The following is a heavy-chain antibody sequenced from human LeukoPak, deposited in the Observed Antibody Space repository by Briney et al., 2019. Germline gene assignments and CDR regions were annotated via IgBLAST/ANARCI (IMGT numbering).Heavy chain of an antibody. CDR1: GFTFSSYV. D-gene: IGHD3-10*01. CDR2: ISGSGGST. CDR3: AKALYYYGSGSYYFVY. Sequence: GGSLRLSCAASGFTFSSYVMSWVRQAPGKGLEWVSAISGSGGSTYYADSVKGRFTISRDNSKNTLYLQMNSLRAEDTAIYYCAKALYYYGSGSYYFVYWGQGTLVTVSS. V-gene: IGHV3-23*01. J-gene: IGHJ4*02.